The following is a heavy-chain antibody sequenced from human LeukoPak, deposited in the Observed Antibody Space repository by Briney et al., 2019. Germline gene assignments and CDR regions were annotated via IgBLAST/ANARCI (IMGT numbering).Heavy chain of an antibody. CDR3: ARDRPPYSGSYFPFDI. V-gene: IGHV4-4*02. J-gene: IGHJ3*02. Sequence: SGTLSLTCAVSGGSISSNNWWSWVRQPPGKGLEWIGEIYHSGSTNYNPSLKSRVTISVDASKNQFSLKLSSVTAADTAVYYCARDRPPYSGSYFPFDIWGQGTMVTVSS. CDR2: IYHSGST. D-gene: IGHD1-26*01. CDR1: GGSISSNNW.